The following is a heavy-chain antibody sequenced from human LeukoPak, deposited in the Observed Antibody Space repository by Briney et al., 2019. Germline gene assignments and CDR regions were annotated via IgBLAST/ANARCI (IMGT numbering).Heavy chain of an antibody. D-gene: IGHD2-15*01. CDR1: GGTFSRSA. J-gene: IGHJ6*02. CDR3: ARVQAVGVPVAIDAYYSYGMDV. CDR2: FIPMVGVE. V-gene: IGHV1-69*04. Sequence: SVKVSCKASGGTFSRSAISWVRQAPGQGLEWMGRFIPMVGVETYAQSFQGRVTITADRSTSTAYMELSSLRSEDTAVYYCARVQAVGVPVAIDAYYSYGMDVWGQGTPVTVSS.